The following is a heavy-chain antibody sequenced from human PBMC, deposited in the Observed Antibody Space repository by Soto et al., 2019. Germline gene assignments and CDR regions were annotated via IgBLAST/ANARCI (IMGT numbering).Heavy chain of an antibody. CDR2: ISGSGGST. CDR3: AKEQRGSSWRGNFDY. V-gene: IGHV3-23*01. CDR1: GFTFSSYA. Sequence: EVQLLESGGGLVQPGGSLRLSCAASGFTFSSYAMSWVRQAPGKGLEWVSAISGSGGSTYYADSVKGRFTISRDNSKNTLYLKINSLRAEDRAVYYCAKEQRGSSWRGNFDYWGQGTLVTVSS. D-gene: IGHD6-13*01. J-gene: IGHJ4*02.